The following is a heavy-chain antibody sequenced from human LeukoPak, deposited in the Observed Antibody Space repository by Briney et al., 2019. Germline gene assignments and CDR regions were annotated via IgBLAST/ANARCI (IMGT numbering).Heavy chain of an antibody. CDR3: AKDRDGYVDY. CDR1: GFTFSSYA. Sequence: GGSLRLSCAASGFTFSSYAMHWVRQAPGKGLEWVAVISYDGSNKYYADSVKGRFTISRDNSKNTLYLQMNSLRAEDTAVYYCAKDRDGYVDYWGQGTLVTVSS. J-gene: IGHJ4*02. V-gene: IGHV3-30*04. CDR2: ISYDGSNK. D-gene: IGHD3-10*01.